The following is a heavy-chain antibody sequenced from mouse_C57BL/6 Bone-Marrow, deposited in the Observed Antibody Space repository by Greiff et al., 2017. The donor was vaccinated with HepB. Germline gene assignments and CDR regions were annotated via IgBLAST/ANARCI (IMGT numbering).Heavy chain of an antibody. D-gene: IGHD2-4*01. J-gene: IGHJ4*01. CDR2: ISNGGGST. V-gene: IGHV5-12*01. CDR1: GFTFSDYY. CDR3: ARRGYDYDDYAMDY. Sequence: EVKLVESGGGLVQPGGSLKLSCAASGFTFSDYYMYWVRQTPEKRLEWVAYISNGGGSTYYPDTVKCRFTISSDNAKNTLYLQMSRLKSEDTAMYYCARRGYDYDDYAMDYWGQGTSVTVSS.